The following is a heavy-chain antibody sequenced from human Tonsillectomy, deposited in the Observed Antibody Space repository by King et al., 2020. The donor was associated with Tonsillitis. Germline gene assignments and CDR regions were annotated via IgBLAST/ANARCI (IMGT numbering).Heavy chain of an antibody. CDR2: ISNSGIT. D-gene: IGHD1-26*01. J-gene: IGHJ3*02. CDR1: GASSSSYY. CDR3: ARGGSSPPIGSFDI. V-gene: IGHV4-59*01. Sequence: QLQESGPGLVKPWETLSLTCTVPGASSSSYYWNWIRQLPGTGLDWIGFISNSGITKYTASLESRVTISVDTSKNHFSLNLSSVTAADTAVYYCARGGSSPPIGSFDIWGQGTMVTVSS.